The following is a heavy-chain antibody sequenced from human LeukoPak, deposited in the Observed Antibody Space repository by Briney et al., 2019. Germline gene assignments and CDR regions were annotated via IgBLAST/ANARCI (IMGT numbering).Heavy chain of an antibody. J-gene: IGHJ4*02. CDR3: ARDRVGATETFDY. D-gene: IGHD1-26*01. CDR1: GGTFSSYA. V-gene: IGHV1-69*06. Sequence: SVKVSCKASGGTFSSYAISWVRQAPGQGLEWMGGIIPIFGTANYAQKFQGRVTITADKSTSTAYMELSSLRSEDTAVYYCARDRVGATETFDYWGQGTLVTVSS. CDR2: IIPIFGTA.